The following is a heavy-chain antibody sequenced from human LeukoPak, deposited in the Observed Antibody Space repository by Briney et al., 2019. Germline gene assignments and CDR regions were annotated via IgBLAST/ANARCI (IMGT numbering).Heavy chain of an antibody. V-gene: IGHV3-23*01. CDR3: ARGPMYSGSYYAFDI. CDR2: ISGSGGTT. J-gene: IGHJ3*02. CDR1: GFTFSSYA. Sequence: PGGSLRLSCATSGFTFSSYAMSWVRQAPGKGLEWVSDISGSGGTTYYADSVRGRFTISRDNSKNTLYLQMSSLRADDTAVYYCARGPMYSGSYYAFDIWGQGTMVTVSS. D-gene: IGHD1-26*01.